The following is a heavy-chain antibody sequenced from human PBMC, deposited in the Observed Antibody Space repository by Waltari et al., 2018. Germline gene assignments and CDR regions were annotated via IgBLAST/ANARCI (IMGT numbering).Heavy chain of an antibody. CDR3: ARGAAPGKGAHWFDP. J-gene: IGHJ5*02. D-gene: IGHD6-13*01. V-gene: IGHV1-8*01. Sequence: QVQLVQSGAEVKKPGASVTVPCKTSGYTFPSYDINWVRQAPGQGPEWMGWVNPNSGNTGFAQKFQDRLTMTTNTSVRTAYMELSSLRSDDTAIYYCARGAAPGKGAHWFDPWGQGTLVTVSS. CDR2: VNPNSGNT. CDR1: GYTFPSYD.